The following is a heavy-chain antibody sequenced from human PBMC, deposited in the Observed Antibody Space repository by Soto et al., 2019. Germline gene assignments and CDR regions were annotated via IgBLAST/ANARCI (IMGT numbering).Heavy chain of an antibody. CDR1: GFTFGDYA. CDR3: TRGYCSSTSCSSLGMDV. D-gene: IGHD2-2*01. CDR2: IRSKAYGGTT. Sequence: GSLRLSCTASGFTFGDYAMSWFRQAPGKGLEWVGFIRSKAYGGTTEYAASVKGRFTISRDDSKSIAYLQMNSLKTEDTAVYYCTRGYCSSTSCSSLGMDVWGQGTTVTVSS. V-gene: IGHV3-49*03. J-gene: IGHJ6*02.